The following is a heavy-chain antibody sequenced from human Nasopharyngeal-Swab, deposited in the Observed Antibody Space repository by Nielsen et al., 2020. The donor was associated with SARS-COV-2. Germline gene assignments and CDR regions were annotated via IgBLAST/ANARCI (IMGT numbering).Heavy chain of an antibody. Sequence: SETLSLTCTVSGGSISSYYWSWIRQPPGKGLEWTGYIYYSGSTNYNPSLKSRVTISVDTSKNQFSLKLSSVTAADTAVYYCARHTVATPISHYFDYWGQGTLVTVSS. CDR2: IYYSGST. CDR3: ARHTVATPISHYFDY. CDR1: GGSISSYY. V-gene: IGHV4-59*08. D-gene: IGHD4-17*01. J-gene: IGHJ4*02.